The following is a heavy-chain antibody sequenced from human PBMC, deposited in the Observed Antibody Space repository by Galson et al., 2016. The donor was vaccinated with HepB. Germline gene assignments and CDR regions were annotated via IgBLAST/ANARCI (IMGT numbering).Heavy chain of an antibody. CDR3: ARGDGTGSWLYYYYYGIDV. D-gene: IGHD3-10*01. Sequence: QSGAEVKKPGESLKISCKGSGYIFVGHWIGWLRQMPGKGLEWMGMIYPGDSDTRYSPSFQGQVTISVDRSINTAYLQWSRLRTSDTARYYCARGDGTGSWLYYYYYGIDVWGQGTAVTVSS. CDR1: GYIFVGHW. J-gene: IGHJ6*02. V-gene: IGHV5-51*01. CDR2: IYPGDSDT.